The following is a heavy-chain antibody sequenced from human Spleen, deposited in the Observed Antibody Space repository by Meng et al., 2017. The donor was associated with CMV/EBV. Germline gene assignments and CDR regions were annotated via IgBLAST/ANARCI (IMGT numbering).Heavy chain of an antibody. D-gene: IGHD3-22*01. Sequence: QVQLQQGGAGLLKPSETLSLTCAVYGGSFSGYYWSWIRQPPGKGLEWIGEINHSGSTNYNPSLKSRVTISVDTSKNQFSLKLSSVTAADTAVYYCARGLTMIVVVTFDYWGQGTLVTVSS. CDR3: ARGLTMIVVVTFDY. CDR1: GGSFSGYY. V-gene: IGHV4-34*01. CDR2: INHSGST. J-gene: IGHJ4*02.